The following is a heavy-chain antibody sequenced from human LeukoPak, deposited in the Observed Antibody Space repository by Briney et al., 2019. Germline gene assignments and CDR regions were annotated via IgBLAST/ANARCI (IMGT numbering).Heavy chain of an antibody. Sequence: PGGSLRLSCAASGLTVSRNYMSRVRQAPGKGLESVSVIYSGGSTYYADSVRGRFTISRDNSKNTLYLQMNSLRVEDTAVYYCARVGGHWGQGTLVTVSS. CDR2: IYSGGST. V-gene: IGHV3-53*01. J-gene: IGHJ4*02. D-gene: IGHD3-10*01. CDR1: GLTVSRNY. CDR3: ARVGGH.